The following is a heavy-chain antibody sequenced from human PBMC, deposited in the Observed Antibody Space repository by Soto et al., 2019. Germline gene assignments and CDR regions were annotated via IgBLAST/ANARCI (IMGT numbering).Heavy chain of an antibody. CDR3: ARESRYCSGGSCYFLTGIDS. J-gene: IGHJ4*02. CDR2: IIPIFGTA. D-gene: IGHD2-15*01. CDR1: GGTFSSYA. V-gene: IGHV1-69*12. Sequence: QVQLVQSGAEVKKPGSSVKVSCKASGGTFSSYAISWVRQAPGQGLEWMGGIIPIFGTANYAQKFQGRVTTTADESTSTACTGRSSRRPEDMAVYYCARESRYCSGGSCYFLTGIDSSGQAALVTVSS.